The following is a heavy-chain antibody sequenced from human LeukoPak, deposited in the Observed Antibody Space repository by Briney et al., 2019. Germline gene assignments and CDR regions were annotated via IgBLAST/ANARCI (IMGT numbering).Heavy chain of an antibody. CDR1: GFRFTSYD. J-gene: IGHJ5*02. CDR3: VRDGEGVAISVNYWFDP. D-gene: IGHD3-10*01. Sequence: EASVKVSCKASGFRFTSYDINWVRQASGQGFEWMGWMNPNNGNTGYARKFQGRVTMTRDTSISTAYMELRDLTSEDTAVYYCVRDGEGVAISVNYWFDPWGQGTLVTVSS. CDR2: MNPNNGNT. V-gene: IGHV1-8*01.